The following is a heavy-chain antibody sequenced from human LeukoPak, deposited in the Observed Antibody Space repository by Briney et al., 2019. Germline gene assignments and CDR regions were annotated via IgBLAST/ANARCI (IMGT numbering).Heavy chain of an antibody. D-gene: IGHD5-24*01. V-gene: IGHV4-59*01. CDR1: GGSFGSYY. CDR3: ARGDDADGYLST. CDR2: MFYTGST. J-gene: IGHJ5*02. Sequence: SETLSLTCTVSGGSFGSYYLSWTRQSPGKGLEWIGFMFYTGSTNYNPSVMSRVSISRDASKNQFSLKLNSLTAADTALYFCARGDDADGYLSTWGQGILVIVSS.